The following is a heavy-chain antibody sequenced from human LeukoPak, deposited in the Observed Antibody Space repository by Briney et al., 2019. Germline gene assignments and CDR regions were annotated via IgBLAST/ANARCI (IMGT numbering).Heavy chain of an antibody. CDR1: GFTFSSYD. Sequence: TGGSLRLSCAASGFTFSSYDMSWVRQAPGKGLGWVAAISYDGSNKNYADSVKGRFTISRDNSKNTLYLQMNSLRAEDTAVYYCARGVRIAVAGYIDYWGQGTLVTVSS. V-gene: IGHV3-30*03. D-gene: IGHD6-19*01. CDR3: ARGVRIAVAGYIDY. CDR2: ISYDGSNK. J-gene: IGHJ4*02.